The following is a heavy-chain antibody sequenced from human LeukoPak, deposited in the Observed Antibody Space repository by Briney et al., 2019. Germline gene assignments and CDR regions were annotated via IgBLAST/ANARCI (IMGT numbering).Heavy chain of an antibody. D-gene: IGHD6-13*01. J-gene: IGHJ6*02. CDR2: INHSGST. CDR1: GGSFSGYY. Sequence: KPSETLSLTCAVYGGSFSGYYWSWIRQPPGKGLEWIGEINHSGSTNYNPSLKSRVTISVDTSKNQFSLKLSSVTAADTAVYYCARGAAGNYYYYGMDVWGQGTTVTVSS. V-gene: IGHV4-34*01. CDR3: ARGAAGNYYYYGMDV.